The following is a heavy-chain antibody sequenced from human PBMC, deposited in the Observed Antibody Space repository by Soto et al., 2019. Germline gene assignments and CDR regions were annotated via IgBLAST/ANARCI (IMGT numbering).Heavy chain of an antibody. Sequence: QVQLVESGGGVVQPGRSLRLSCAASGFTFSSYGMHWVRQAPGKGLEWVAVIWYDGSNKYYADSVKGRFTISRDNSKNKLYLQMNSLRAEDTAVYYCAREGEYYDILTGLPDYWGQGTLVTVSS. J-gene: IGHJ4*02. CDR3: AREGEYYDILTGLPDY. V-gene: IGHV3-33*01. D-gene: IGHD3-9*01. CDR2: IWYDGSNK. CDR1: GFTFSSYG.